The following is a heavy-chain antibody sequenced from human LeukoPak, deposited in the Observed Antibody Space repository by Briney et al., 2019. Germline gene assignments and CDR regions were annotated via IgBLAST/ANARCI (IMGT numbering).Heavy chain of an antibody. J-gene: IGHJ6*02. V-gene: IGHV3-30*04. CDR2: ISYDGSNK. CDR1: GFTLSSYA. CDR3: ARGRQYYGMDV. Sequence: PGGSLRLSCAASGFTLSSYAMHWVRQAPGKGLEWVAVISYDGSNKYYADSVKGRFTISRDNSKNTLYLQMNSLRAEETAVYYCARGRQYYGMDVWGQGTTVTVSS.